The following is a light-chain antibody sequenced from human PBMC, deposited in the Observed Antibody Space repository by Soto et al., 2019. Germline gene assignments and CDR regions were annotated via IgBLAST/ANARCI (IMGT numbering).Light chain of an antibody. J-gene: IGLJ2*01. CDR3: QSYDSSLSVV. CDR1: SSNIGAGYD. V-gene: IGLV1-40*01. CDR2: GNS. Sequence: QSVLTQPPSVSGAPGQRVTISCTGRSSNIGAGYDVHWYQQLPGTAPKLLIYGNSNRPSGVPDRFSGSKSGTSASLAITVLQAEDEAEYYCQSYDSSLSVVFGGGTKLTVL.